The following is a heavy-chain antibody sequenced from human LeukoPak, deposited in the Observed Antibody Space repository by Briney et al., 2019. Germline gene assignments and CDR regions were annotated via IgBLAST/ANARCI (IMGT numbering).Heavy chain of an antibody. J-gene: IGHJ4*02. V-gene: IGHV1-18*01. CDR1: GYTFSSHG. Sequence: ASVKVSCKASGYTFSSHGISWVRQAPGQGLEWMGWISLYNGNTNYAQKFQGRVTMTTDTSTSTAYMELRSLTSDDTAVYYCARSNSGSYYHLDYWGQGTLVTVSS. CDR2: ISLYNGNT. CDR3: ARSNSGSYYHLDY. D-gene: IGHD1-26*01.